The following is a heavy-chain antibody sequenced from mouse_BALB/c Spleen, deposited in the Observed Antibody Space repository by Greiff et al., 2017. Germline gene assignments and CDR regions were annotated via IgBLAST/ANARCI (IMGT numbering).Heavy chain of an antibody. Sequence: VQLQQSGAELVRPGAPVKISCKGSGYTFTDYAMHWVKQSHAKSLEWIGVISTYYGDASYNQKFKGKATMTVDKSSSTAYMELARLTSEDYAIYYCARGFTTVVASYYDAMDYWGQGTTVTVSS. CDR3: ARGFTTVVASYYDAMDY. V-gene: IGHV1S137*01. CDR1: GYTFTDYA. CDR2: ISTYYGDA. D-gene: IGHD1-1*01. J-gene: IGHJ4*01.